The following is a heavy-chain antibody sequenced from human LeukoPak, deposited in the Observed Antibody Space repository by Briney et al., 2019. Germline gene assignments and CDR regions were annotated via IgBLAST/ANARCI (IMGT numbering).Heavy chain of an antibody. V-gene: IGHV1-2*02. CDR3: ARGSGYDFPAFDI. Sequence: ASVKVSCKASGYTFIGYYLHWLRQAPGQGPEWMGWINPNSGGTNYSEKFQGRVTMTRDTSISTAYMELSRLRSDDTAVYYCARGSGYDFPAFDIWGQGTMVTVSS. CDR2: INPNSGGT. J-gene: IGHJ3*02. CDR1: GYTFIGYY. D-gene: IGHD5-12*01.